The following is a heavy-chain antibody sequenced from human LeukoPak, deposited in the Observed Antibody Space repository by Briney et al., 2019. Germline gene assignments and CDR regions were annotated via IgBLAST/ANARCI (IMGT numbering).Heavy chain of an antibody. CDR3: ARARRLVATPYDY. V-gene: IGHV3-7*01. Sequence: GGSLRLSCAASGFTFSSHLMSWVRPAPGKGLESGANIKQDGSEKYYVDSVKGRFTISRDNAKNSLYLQMNSLRAEDTAVYYCARARRLVATPYDYWGQGTLVTVSS. CDR2: IKQDGSEK. J-gene: IGHJ4*02. D-gene: IGHD5-12*01. CDR1: GFTFSSHL.